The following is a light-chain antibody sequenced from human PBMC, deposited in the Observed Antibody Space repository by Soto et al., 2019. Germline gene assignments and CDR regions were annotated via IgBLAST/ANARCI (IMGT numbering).Light chain of an antibody. J-gene: IGKJ5*01. CDR2: GAS. CDR1: RSVSRR. V-gene: IGKV3-20*01. Sequence: EIVMTQSPVTLSVSPGERATLSCRASRSVSRRLAWYQHRPGQSPRLLISGASMRASGVPVRFSGSGSGTDFTLTISRLEPEDFAVYYCQQYGGSPITFGLGTRLEIK. CDR3: QQYGGSPIT.